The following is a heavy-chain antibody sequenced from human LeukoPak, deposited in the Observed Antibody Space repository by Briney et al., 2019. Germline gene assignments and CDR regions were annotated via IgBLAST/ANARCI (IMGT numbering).Heavy chain of an antibody. D-gene: IGHD1-26*01. CDR1: GFTFSSYS. J-gene: IGHJ6*03. CDR2: ISGSSSYI. V-gene: IGHV3-21*01. Sequence: GGSLRLSCRTSGFTFSSYSMNWVRQAPGKGLERVSSISGSSSYIYYADSLKGRFTISRDNAKNSLYLQMNSLRAEDTAVYYCAKVPQREWELPRNYYYYYMDVWGKGTTVTVSS. CDR3: AKVPQREWELPRNYYYYYMDV.